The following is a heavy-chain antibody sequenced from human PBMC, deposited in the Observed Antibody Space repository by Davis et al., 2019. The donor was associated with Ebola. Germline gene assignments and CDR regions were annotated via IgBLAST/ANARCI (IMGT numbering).Heavy chain of an antibody. CDR2: INPSGGST. Sequence: ASVKVSCKASGYTFTSYYMHWVRQAPGQGLEWMGIINPSGGSTSYAQKFQGRVTMTRDTSTSTVYMELSSLRSEDTAVYYCARGVVITMVRGVDFDYWGQGTLVTVSS. J-gene: IGHJ4*02. CDR3: ARGVVITMVRGVDFDY. V-gene: IGHV1-46*01. D-gene: IGHD3-10*01. CDR1: GYTFTSYY.